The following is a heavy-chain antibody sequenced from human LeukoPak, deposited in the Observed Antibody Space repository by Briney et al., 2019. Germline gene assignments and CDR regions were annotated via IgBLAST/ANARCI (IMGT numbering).Heavy chain of an antibody. Sequence: QPGGSLRLPCAASGFTFSSYAMSWVRQAPGKGLVWVSAISGSGGSTYYADSVKGRFTISRDNSKNTLYLQMNSLRAEDTAVYYCAKDLLGRAGYYNLDYWGQGTLVTVSS. J-gene: IGHJ4*02. CDR3: AKDLLGRAGYYNLDY. V-gene: IGHV3-23*01. CDR1: GFTFSSYA. D-gene: IGHD3-9*01. CDR2: ISGSGGST.